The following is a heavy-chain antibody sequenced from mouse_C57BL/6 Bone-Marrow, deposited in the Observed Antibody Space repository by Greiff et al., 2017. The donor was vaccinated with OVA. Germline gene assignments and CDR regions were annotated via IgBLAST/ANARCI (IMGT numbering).Heavy chain of an antibody. CDR2: IDPDTGGT. J-gene: IGHJ2*01. Sequence: VQLQQSGAELVRPGASVTLSCTASGYTFTDYEMHWVKQTPVHGLEWIGAIDPDTGGTAYNQKFKGQAIMTADKSSSTAYMELSSLTSEDSAVYYCTKTAKATPGYWGQGTTLTVSS. D-gene: IGHD3-2*02. CDR3: TKTAKATPGY. CDR1: GYTFTDYE. V-gene: IGHV1-15*01.